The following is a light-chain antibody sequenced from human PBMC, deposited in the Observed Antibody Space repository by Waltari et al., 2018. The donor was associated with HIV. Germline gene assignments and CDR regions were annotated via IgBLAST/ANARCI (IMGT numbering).Light chain of an antibody. V-gene: IGLV2-23*02. CDR1: SSDVGGYNV. CDR2: EVS. CDR3: CAYAGSTTYVI. J-gene: IGLJ2*01. Sequence: QSALTQPASVSGSPGQSITISCTGTSSDVGGYNVVSWYKQHPGKAPKLMIYEVSKRPSGVSNRFSGSKSGNTASLTISGLQAEDEADYYCCAYAGSTTYVIFGGGTKLTVL.